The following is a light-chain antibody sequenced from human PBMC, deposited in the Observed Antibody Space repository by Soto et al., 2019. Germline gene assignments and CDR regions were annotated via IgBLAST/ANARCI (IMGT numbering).Light chain of an antibody. CDR2: GAS. CDR1: QSFSSSY. V-gene: IGKV3-20*01. CDR3: QQYGNSPIT. Sequence: EIVLKKSPGTLSLSLRDGATLYFRASQSFSSSYLAWYQQKPGQAPRLLIYGASSRATDIPDRFSGYGSGTDFTLTISRLEPEDFAVYYCQQYGNSPITFGQGTRLEIK. J-gene: IGKJ5*01.